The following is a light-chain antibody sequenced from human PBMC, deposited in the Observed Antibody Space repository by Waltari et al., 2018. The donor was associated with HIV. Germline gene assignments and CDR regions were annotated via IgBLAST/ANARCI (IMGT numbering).Light chain of an antibody. Sequence: DIQMAQFPSSLSAYVGDRVTITCRASQVISSWVAWYQQIPGKAPNSLIYAASNLQSGVPSRFSGSGSGTNFTLIINNLQPEDIATYFCQQYHSYPLTFGGGTKVEI. V-gene: IGKV1D-16*01. CDR2: AAS. CDR1: QVISSW. J-gene: IGKJ4*01. CDR3: QQYHSYPLT.